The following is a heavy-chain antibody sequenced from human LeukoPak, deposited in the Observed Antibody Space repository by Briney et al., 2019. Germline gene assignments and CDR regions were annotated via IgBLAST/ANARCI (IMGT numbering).Heavy chain of an antibody. CDR3: ARGGRDGYNFSDNWFDP. CDR2: IWYDGSNK. CDR1: GFTFSSYG. D-gene: IGHD5-24*01. V-gene: IGHV3-33*01. Sequence: GGSLRLSCAASGFTFSSYGMHWVRQAPGKGLEWVAVIWYDGSNKYYADSVKGRFTISRDNSKNTLYLQMNSLRADDTAVYYCARGGRDGYNFSDNWFDPCGQGALVTVSS. J-gene: IGHJ5*02.